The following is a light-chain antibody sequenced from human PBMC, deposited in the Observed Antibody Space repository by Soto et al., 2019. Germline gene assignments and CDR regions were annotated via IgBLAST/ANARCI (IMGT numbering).Light chain of an antibody. CDR3: NSYRNTNPRV. CDR2: DVS. J-gene: IGLJ2*01. CDR1: SSDVGNYNY. V-gene: IGLV2-14*03. Sequence: QSALTQPASVSGSPGQSITISCTGTSSDVGNYNYVSWYQHHPGKAPKLIIYDVSNRPSGVSNRFSGSKSGNTASLTISGLQAEDEADYYCNSYRNTNPRVFGGGTKLTVL.